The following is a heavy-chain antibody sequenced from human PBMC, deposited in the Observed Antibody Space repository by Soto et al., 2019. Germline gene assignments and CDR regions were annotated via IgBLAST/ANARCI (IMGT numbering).Heavy chain of an antibody. CDR2: ISAYNGNT. J-gene: IGHJ4*02. CDR3: ARDRGVVVVAATPGLDY. V-gene: IGHV1-18*01. Sequence: ASVKVSCKASGYTFTSYGISWVRQAPGQGLEWMGWISAYNGNTNYAQKLQGRVTMTTDTSTSTAYMELRSLRSDDTAVYYCARDRGVVVVAATPGLDYWGQGTLVTVSS. CDR1: GYTFTSYG. D-gene: IGHD2-15*01.